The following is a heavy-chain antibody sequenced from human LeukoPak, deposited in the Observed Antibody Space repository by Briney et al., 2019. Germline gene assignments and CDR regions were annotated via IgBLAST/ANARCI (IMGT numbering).Heavy chain of an antibody. CDR2: IIPIFGTA. J-gene: IGHJ5*02. Sequence: GASVKVSCKASVGTFSSYAISWVRQAPGQGLEWMGGIIPIFGTANYAQKFQGRVTITADKSTSTAYMELSSLRSEDTAVYYCARGRLWLNWFDPWGQGTLVTVSS. D-gene: IGHD5-18*01. CDR3: ARGRLWLNWFDP. V-gene: IGHV1-69*06. CDR1: VGTFSSYA.